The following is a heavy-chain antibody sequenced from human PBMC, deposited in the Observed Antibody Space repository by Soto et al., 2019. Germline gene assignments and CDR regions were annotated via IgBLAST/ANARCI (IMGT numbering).Heavy chain of an antibody. D-gene: IGHD3-16*01. J-gene: IGHJ6*02. CDR1: GFTFSSYG. CDR3: ARDRRSRGPDYYYGMDG. V-gene: IGHV3-33*01. Sequence: PGGSLRLSCAASGFTFSSYGMHWVRQAPGKGLEWVAVIWYDGSNKYYADSVKGRFTISRDNSKNTLYLQMNSLRAEDTAVYYCARDRRSRGPDYYYGMDGWGQGTTVTVSS. CDR2: IWYDGSNK.